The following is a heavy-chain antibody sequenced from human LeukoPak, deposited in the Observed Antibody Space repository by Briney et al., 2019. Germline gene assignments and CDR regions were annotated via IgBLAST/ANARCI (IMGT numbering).Heavy chain of an antibody. J-gene: IGHJ3*01. D-gene: IGHD5-24*01. Sequence: SQTLSLTLAFSVYSVSVNSTAYNWIRHSQSRGLEWLGSRYNSYKWDNDYAVSVKSRITINPDTSKNQLSLQLNSVTPDDTAVYYCGRGGQGDGYSADRAFDFWGQGTMVNGSS. V-gene: IGHV6-1*01. CDR2: RYNSYKWDN. CDR1: VYSVSVNSTA. CDR3: GRGGQGDGYSADRAFDF.